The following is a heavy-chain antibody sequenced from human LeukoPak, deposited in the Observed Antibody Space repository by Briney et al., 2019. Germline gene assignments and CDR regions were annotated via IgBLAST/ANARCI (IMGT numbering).Heavy chain of an antibody. V-gene: IGHV1-8*01. CDR3: ATPYFYVDTAMVQGSNDY. CDR1: GYTFTSYD. CDR2: MNPNSGNT. J-gene: IGHJ4*02. D-gene: IGHD5-18*01. Sequence: ASVKVSCKASGYTFTSYDINWVRQATGQGLEWMGWMNPNSGNTGYAQKFQGRVTMTRNTSISTAYMELSSLRSEDTAVYYCATPYFYVDTAMVQGSNDYWGQGTLVTVSS.